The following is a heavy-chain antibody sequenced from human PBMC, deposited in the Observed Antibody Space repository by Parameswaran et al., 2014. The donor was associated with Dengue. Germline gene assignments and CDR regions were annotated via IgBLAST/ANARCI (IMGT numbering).Heavy chain of an antibody. V-gene: IGHV7-4-1*02. D-gene: IGHD3-3*01. CDR3: ARVGPYDFWSGYYYYYYYMDV. CDR2: INTNTGNP. J-gene: IGHJ6*03. Sequence: WVRQAPGQGLEWMGWINTNTGNPTYAQGFTGRFVFSLDTSVSTAYLQISSLKAEDTAVYYCARVGPYDFWSGYYYYYYYMDVWGKGTTVTVSS.